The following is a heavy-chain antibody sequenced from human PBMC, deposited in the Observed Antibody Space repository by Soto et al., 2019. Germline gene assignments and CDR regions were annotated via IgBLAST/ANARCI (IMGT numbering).Heavy chain of an antibody. J-gene: IGHJ6*02. Sequence: SVKVSCKASGGTFSSYAISWVRQAPGQGLEWMGGIIPIFGTANYAQKFQGRVTITADKSTSTAYMELSSLRSEDTAVYYCARKMVRGVMAPYYYGMDVWGQGATVTVSS. CDR3: ARKMVRGVMAPYYYGMDV. D-gene: IGHD3-10*01. CDR2: IIPIFGTA. CDR1: GGTFSSYA. V-gene: IGHV1-69*06.